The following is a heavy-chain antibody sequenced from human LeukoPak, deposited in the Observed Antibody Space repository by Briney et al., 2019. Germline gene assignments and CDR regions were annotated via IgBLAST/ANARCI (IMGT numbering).Heavy chain of an antibody. J-gene: IGHJ3*02. CDR3: ARHLDYGDHQGAFDI. Sequence: SETLSLTCTVSGYSISSDYYWGWIRQPPGKGLEWIGNIFHNGNTYYNPSLKSRVTMSIDTSKKQFSLKLSSVTAADTAVYYCARHLDYGDHQGAFDIWGQGTMVTVSS. V-gene: IGHV4-38-2*02. CDR2: IFHNGNT. CDR1: GYSISSDYY. D-gene: IGHD4-17*01.